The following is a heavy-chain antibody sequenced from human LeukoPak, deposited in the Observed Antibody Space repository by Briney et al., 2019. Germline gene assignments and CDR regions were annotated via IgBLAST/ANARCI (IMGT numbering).Heavy chain of an antibody. D-gene: IGHD4-17*01. V-gene: IGHV3-53*01. Sequence: RGSLRLSCAASGFTVSNNYMSWVRQAPGKGLEWVSVIYTGGSTDYADSVKGRFTISRDNSKNTLYLQMNSLRAEDTAMYYCARGRQGYGDYFSWGQGTLVTVSS. CDR2: IYTGGST. J-gene: IGHJ5*02. CDR3: ARGRQGYGDYFS. CDR1: GFTVSNNY.